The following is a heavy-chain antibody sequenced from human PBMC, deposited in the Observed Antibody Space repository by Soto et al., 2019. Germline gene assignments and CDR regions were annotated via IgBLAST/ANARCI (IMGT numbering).Heavy chain of an antibody. CDR3: ARAGQSAYYDFWSGYDSSWFDP. V-gene: IGHV1-2*04. Sequence: ASVKASCDASGYTFTGYYMHWVRQAPGQGHEWMGWINPNSGGTNYAQKFQGWVTMTRDTSISTAYMELSRLRSDDTAVYYCARAGQSAYYDFWSGYDSSWFDPWGQGTLVTVSS. CDR2: INPNSGGT. CDR1: GYTFTGYY. D-gene: IGHD3-3*01. J-gene: IGHJ5*02.